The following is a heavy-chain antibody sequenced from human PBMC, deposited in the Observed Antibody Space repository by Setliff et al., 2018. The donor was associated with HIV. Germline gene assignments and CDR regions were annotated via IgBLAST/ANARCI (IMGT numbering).Heavy chain of an antibody. CDR1: GYSFSSHW. V-gene: IGHV5-51*01. Sequence: PGESLKISCKGSGYSFSSHWIGWVRQRPGEGLEWMGIIYPGDFDRRYSPSFEGQVTMSAEKSISTAYLQWSSLKASDTAIYYCARHFSVAGDAFDIWGQGTMVTVSS. CDR3: ARHFSVAGDAFDI. J-gene: IGHJ3*02. D-gene: IGHD6-19*01. CDR2: IYPGDFDR.